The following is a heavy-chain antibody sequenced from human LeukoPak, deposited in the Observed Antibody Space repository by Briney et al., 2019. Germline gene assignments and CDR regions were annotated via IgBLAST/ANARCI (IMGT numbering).Heavy chain of an antibody. CDR1: GFTFSSYG. CDR3: AKDRVVTRRRSYYFDY. Sequence: GGSLRLSCAASGFTFSSYGMHWVRQAPGKGLEWVAFIQYDGSNKYYADSVKGRFTISRDNSKSTLYLQMNSLRGEDTAIYYCAKDRVVTRRRSYYFDYWGQGTLVTVSS. D-gene: IGHD3-22*01. CDR2: IQYDGSNK. J-gene: IGHJ4*02. V-gene: IGHV3-30*02.